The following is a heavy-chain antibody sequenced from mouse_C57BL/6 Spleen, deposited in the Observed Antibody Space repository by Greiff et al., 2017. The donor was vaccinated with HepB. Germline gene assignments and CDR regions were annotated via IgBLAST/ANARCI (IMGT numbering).Heavy chain of an antibody. V-gene: IGHV1-63*01. CDR1: GYTFTNYW. CDR2: IYPGGGYT. Sequence: QVQLQQSGAELVRPGTSVKMSCKASGYTFTNYWIGWAKQRPGHGLEWIGDIYPGGGYTNYNEKFKGKATLTADKSSSTAYMQCSSLTSEDSAIYYCARKDVLGPFDYWGQGTTLTVSS. D-gene: IGHD1-1*01. CDR3: ARKDVLGPFDY. J-gene: IGHJ2*01.